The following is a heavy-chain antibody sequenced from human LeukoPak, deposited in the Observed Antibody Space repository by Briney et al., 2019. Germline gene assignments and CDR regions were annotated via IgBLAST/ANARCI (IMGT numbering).Heavy chain of an antibody. V-gene: IGHV4-34*01. Sequence: SETLSLTCAVYGGSFSGYYWSWIRQPPGKGLEWIGEINHSGSTNYNPSLKSRVTISVDTSKNQFSLNLSSVTAADTAVYYCARDDVAVTGTFYYYYYMDVWGKGTTVTVSS. CDR3: ARDDVAVTGTFYYYYYMDV. CDR2: INHSGST. CDR1: GGSFSGYY. J-gene: IGHJ6*03. D-gene: IGHD6-19*01.